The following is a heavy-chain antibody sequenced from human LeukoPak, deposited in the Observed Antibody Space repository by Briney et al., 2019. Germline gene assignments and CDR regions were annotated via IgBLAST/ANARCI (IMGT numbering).Heavy chain of an antibody. CDR1: GYTFTRYG. V-gene: IGHV1-18*01. D-gene: IGHD6-13*01. Sequence: ASVKVSCKASGYTFTRYGISWVRQAPGQGLEGMGWISAYNGNTNYAQKCQGRVTMTRNTSISTAYMELSSLRSEDTAVYYCARSQYSSSWYFYNWFDPWGQGTLVTVSS. CDR2: ISAYNGNT. J-gene: IGHJ5*02. CDR3: ARSQYSSSWYFYNWFDP.